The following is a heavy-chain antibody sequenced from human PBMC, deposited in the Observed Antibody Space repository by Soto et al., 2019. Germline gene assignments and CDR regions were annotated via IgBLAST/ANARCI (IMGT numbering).Heavy chain of an antibody. J-gene: IGHJ4*02. Sequence: QVQLQQWGAGLLKPSETLSLTCAVYGGSFSGYYWTWIRQPPGTGLEWIGEINHSGSTNYNPSLKSRVTISVDTSKNQFSLKLSSVTAAEPAVYYCARDKITGLFDYWGKGTLVTVSS. V-gene: IGHV4-34*01. CDR3: ARDKITGLFDY. CDR2: INHSGST. D-gene: IGHD2-8*02. CDR1: GGSFSGYY.